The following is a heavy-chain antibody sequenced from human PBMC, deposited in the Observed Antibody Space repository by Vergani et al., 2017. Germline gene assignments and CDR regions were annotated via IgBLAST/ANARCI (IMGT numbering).Heavy chain of an antibody. CDR2: INPNSGGT. CDR1: GYTFTSYD. V-gene: IGHV1-2*02. D-gene: IGHD1-26*01. CDR3: ARDPQYSGSYPLDY. Sequence: QVQLVQSGAEVKKPGASVKVSCKTSGYTFTSYDISWVRQAPGQGLEWMGWINPNSGGTNYAQKFQGRVTMTRDTSISTAYMELSRLRSDDTAVYYCARDPQYSGSYPLDYWGQGTLVTVSS. J-gene: IGHJ4*02.